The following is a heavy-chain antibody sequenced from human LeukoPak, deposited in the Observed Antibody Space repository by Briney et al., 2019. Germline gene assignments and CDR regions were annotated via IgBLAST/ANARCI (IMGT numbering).Heavy chain of an antibody. CDR2: ISAYNGNT. CDR3: ARDLDQYSGRYGGFGHDF. D-gene: IGHD1-26*01. Sequence: ASVKVACKASGYTFTSYGINWVRQAPGQGLEWMGWISAYNGNTNYAQKLQGRVTMTTDTSTSTAYMELRSLRSDDTAVYYCARDLDQYSGRYGGFGHDFWGQGTLVTVSS. V-gene: IGHV1-18*01. J-gene: IGHJ4*02. CDR1: GYTFTSYG.